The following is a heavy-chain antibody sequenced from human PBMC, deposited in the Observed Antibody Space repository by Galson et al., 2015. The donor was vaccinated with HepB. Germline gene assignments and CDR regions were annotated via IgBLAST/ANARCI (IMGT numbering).Heavy chain of an antibody. Sequence: SLRLSCAASGFTFSNYAMSWVRQAPGKGLEWVSTISASDGSTYYADSVKGRFTLSRHNSKNTLYVQMNSLRAEDTAVYYCATHFGSSASTFLDYWGQGTLVTVSS. V-gene: IGHV3-23*01. D-gene: IGHD2-2*01. J-gene: IGHJ4*02. CDR1: GFTFSNYA. CDR2: ISASDGST. CDR3: ATHFGSSASTFLDY.